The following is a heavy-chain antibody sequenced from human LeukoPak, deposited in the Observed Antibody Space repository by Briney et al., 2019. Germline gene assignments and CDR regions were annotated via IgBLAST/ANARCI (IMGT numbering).Heavy chain of an antibody. CDR1: GFTFSSYA. J-gene: IGHJ4*02. D-gene: IGHD3-3*01. Sequence: QSGGSLRLSCAASGFTFSSYAMSWVRQAPGKGLEWVSAISGSGGSTYYADSVKGRFTISRDNSKNTLYLQMNSLRAEDTAVYYCAKDQSADDFWSGYYNYWGQGTLVTVSS. CDR3: AKDQSADDFWSGYYNY. V-gene: IGHV3-23*01. CDR2: ISGSGGST.